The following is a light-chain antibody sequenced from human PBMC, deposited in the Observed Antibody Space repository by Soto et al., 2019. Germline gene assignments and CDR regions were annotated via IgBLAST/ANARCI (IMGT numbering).Light chain of an antibody. J-gene: IGKJ5*01. Sequence: EIVITHSPATLSVSPGERATLSCRASQSVSSNLAWYQQKPGQAPRLLIYGASTRATGIPARFSGSGSGTEFTLTISSLQSEDFAVYYCQQYNNWPLTFGQGTRLE. CDR1: QSVSSN. CDR3: QQYNNWPLT. V-gene: IGKV3-15*01. CDR2: GAS.